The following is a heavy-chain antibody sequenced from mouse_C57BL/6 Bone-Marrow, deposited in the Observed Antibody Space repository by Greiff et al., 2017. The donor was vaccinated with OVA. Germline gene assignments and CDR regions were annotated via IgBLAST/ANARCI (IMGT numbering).Heavy chain of an antibody. D-gene: IGHD1-1*01. CDR3: TTGYYYGSSYVPFFDY. J-gene: IGHJ2*01. CDR2: IDPENGDT. CDR1: GFNIKDDY. Sequence: EVQLQQSGAELVRPGASVTLSCTASGFNIKDDYLHWVKQRPEQGLEWIGWIDPENGDTEYASQFQGQATITADTSSNTAYLQLSSLTSEDTAVYYCTTGYYYGSSYVPFFDYWGQGTTLTVSS. V-gene: IGHV14-4*01.